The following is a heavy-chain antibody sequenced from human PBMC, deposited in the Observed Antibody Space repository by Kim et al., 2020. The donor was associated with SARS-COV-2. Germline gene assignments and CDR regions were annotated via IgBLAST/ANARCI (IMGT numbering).Heavy chain of an antibody. Sequence: APVKGRFTISRDDSKNTLYLQMNSLKTEDTAVYYCTTDPYYYDSSAPFDYWGQGTLVTVSS. D-gene: IGHD3-22*01. V-gene: IGHV3-15*01. J-gene: IGHJ4*02. CDR3: TTDPYYYDSSAPFDY.